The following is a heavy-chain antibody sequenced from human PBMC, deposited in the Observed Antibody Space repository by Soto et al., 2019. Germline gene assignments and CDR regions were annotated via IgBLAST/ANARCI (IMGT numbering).Heavy chain of an antibody. CDR2: IYYSGST. V-gene: IGHV4-30-4*01. CDR3: ARALNPYYDFWSGYLYYFDY. CDR1: GGSISSGDYY. Sequence: PSETLSLTCTVSGGSISSGDYYWSWIRQPPGKGLEWIGYIYYSGSTYYNPSLKSRVTISVDTSKNQFSLKLSSVTAADTAVYYCARALNPYYDFWSGYLYYFDYWGQGTLVTVSS. D-gene: IGHD3-3*01. J-gene: IGHJ4*02.